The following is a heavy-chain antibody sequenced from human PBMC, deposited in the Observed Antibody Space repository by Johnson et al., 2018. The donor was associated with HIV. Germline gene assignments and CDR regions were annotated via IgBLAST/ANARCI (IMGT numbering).Heavy chain of an antibody. CDR3: AREARMRDAFDI. D-gene: IGHD1-14*01. V-gene: IGHV3-13*01. CDR1: GFTFSSYY. CDR2: IGTAGDT. Sequence: VQLVESGGGLVQPGGSLRLSCAASGFTFSSYYMHWVRQATGKGLVWVSAIGTAGDTYYPGSVKGRFTISSENAKNSLYLQMNSLGDGDTAVYYCAREARMRDAFDIWGQGTMVTVSS. J-gene: IGHJ3*02.